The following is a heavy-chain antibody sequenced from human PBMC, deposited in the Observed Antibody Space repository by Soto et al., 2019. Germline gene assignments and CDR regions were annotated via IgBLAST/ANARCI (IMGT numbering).Heavy chain of an antibody. CDR1: CGSFPNYF. CDR3: ASRNYYGSGSHHYYFDY. J-gene: IGHJ4*02. CDR2: IYNTGRT. Sequence: LGTPSLTLPFSCGSFPNYFWGWVPQPPGGGLEWIGYIYNTGRTNYNPSLKSRVTISVDTSKNQFSLKLSSVTAADTAVYYCASRNYYGSGSHHYYFDYWGQGTLVTVSS. D-gene: IGHD3-10*01. V-gene: IGHV4-59*08.